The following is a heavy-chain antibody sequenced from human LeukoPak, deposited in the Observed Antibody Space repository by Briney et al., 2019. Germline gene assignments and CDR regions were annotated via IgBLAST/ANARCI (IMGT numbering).Heavy chain of an antibody. Sequence: GGSLRLSCAASGLSFGAHAMHWVRQAPGMGLEWVSGVGGGGQRTHYADSVKGRFTISRDNSKNTLYLQMNSLRAEATAIYYCAKDRGYYVDTGTINFWGQGTLVTVSS. V-gene: IGHV3-23*01. CDR1: GLSFGAHA. CDR3: AKDRGYYVDTGTINF. D-gene: IGHD2-15*01. CDR2: VGGGGQRT. J-gene: IGHJ4*02.